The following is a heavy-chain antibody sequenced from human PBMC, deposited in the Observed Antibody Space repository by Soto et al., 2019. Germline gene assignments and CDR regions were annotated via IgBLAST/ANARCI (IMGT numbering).Heavy chain of an antibody. D-gene: IGHD3-22*01. V-gene: IGHV4-59*01. CDR1: GGSISSYY. CDR3: AGGYDSSGYLYYYYGMDV. CDR2: IYYSGST. J-gene: IGHJ6*02. Sequence: PSETLSLTCTVSGGSISSYYWSWIRQPPGKRLEWIGYIYYSGSTNYNPSLKSRVTISVDTSKNQFSLKLSSVTAADTAVYYCAGGYDSSGYLYYYYGMDVWGQGTTVTVSS.